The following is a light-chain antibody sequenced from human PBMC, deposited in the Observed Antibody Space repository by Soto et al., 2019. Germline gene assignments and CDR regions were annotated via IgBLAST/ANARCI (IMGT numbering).Light chain of an antibody. J-gene: IGLJ1*01. V-gene: IGLV2-8*01. CDR1: SSDVGGYNY. CDR3: SSYAGSNNYV. Sequence: QSALNQPPSASGSPGQSVTISCTGTSSDVGGYNYVSWYQQHPGKAPKLMIYEVSKRPSGVPDRFSASKSGNTASLTVSGLQAEDEADYYCSSYAGSNNYVFGTGTKVTVL. CDR2: EVS.